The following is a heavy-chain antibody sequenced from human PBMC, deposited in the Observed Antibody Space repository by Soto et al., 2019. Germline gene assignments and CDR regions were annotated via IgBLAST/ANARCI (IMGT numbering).Heavy chain of an antibody. CDR1: GYTLTELS. D-gene: IGHD6-13*01. J-gene: IGHJ1*01. Sequence: ASVKVSCKVSGYTLTELSMHWVRQAPGKGLEWMGGFDPEDGETIYAQKFQGRVTMTEDTSTDTAYMELRSLRSDDTAVYYCARDLSSSWPSEGYFQHWGQGTLVTVSS. CDR2: FDPEDGET. V-gene: IGHV1-24*01. CDR3: ARDLSSSWPSEGYFQH.